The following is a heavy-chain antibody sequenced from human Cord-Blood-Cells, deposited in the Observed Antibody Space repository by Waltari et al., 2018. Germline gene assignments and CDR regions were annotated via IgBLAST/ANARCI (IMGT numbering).Heavy chain of an antibody. CDR2: TRNKANSYTT. CDR3: ASSSFSGSYWDY. J-gene: IGHJ4*02. V-gene: IGHV3-72*01. Sequence: EVQLVESGGGLVQPGGSLGPSFAASGFTFSDHYMDWVRQAPGKGLEWVGRTRNKANSYTTEYAASVKGRFTISRDDSKNSLYLQMNSLKTEDTAVYYCASSSFSGSYWDYWGQGTLVTVSS. D-gene: IGHD1-26*01. CDR1: GFTFSDHY.